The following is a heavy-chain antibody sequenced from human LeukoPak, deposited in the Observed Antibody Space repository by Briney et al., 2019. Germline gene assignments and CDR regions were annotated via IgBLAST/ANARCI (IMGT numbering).Heavy chain of an antibody. V-gene: IGHV3-30*02. CDR1: GLTFRSDG. CDR3: ARDQYIRSYLFDY. D-gene: IGHD1-1*01. Sequence: GGSLRLSCAASGLTFRSDGMHWVRQAPGKGLEWVAFIHYDGRNIYYTDSVKGRFTISRDDSKNTLYLQMNSLRAEDTALYYCARDQYIRSYLFDYWGQGTLVTVSS. CDR2: IHYDGRNI. J-gene: IGHJ4*02.